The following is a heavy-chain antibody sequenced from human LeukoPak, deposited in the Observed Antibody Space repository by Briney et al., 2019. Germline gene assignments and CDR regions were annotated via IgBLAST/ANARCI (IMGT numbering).Heavy chain of an antibody. D-gene: IGHD1-14*01. CDR2: INPNSGGT. J-gene: IGHJ4*02. CDR1: GYTFTGYY. V-gene: IGHV1-2*02. CDR3: GRLRTSDDY. Sequence: ASVKVSCKASGYTFTGYYIHWVRQAPGQGLEWMGYINPNSGGTNYAQKFQGRVTKTRDTSISTAYMELSRLTSDDTAVYYCGRLRTSDDYWGQGTLVTVSS.